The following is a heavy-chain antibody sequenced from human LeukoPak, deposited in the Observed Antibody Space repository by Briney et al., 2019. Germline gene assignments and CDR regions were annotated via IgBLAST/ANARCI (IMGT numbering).Heavy chain of an antibody. J-gene: IGHJ4*02. CDR3: AKAREGTVVIDY. D-gene: IGHD1-1*01. CDR2: IRYDANTE. Sequence: GGSLRLSCAASGFSFKYYGMHWVRQAPGKGLEWLAFIRYDANTEYYADSAQGRFTISRDNSKNTLYLQINSLGPEDTALYYCAKAREGTVVIDYWGQGTLVTVSS. V-gene: IGHV3-30*02. CDR1: GFSFKYYG.